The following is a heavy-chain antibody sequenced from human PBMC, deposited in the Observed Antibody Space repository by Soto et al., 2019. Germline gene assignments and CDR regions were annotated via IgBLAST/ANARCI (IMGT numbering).Heavy chain of an antibody. Sequence: QVQLVQSGAEVKKPGSSVKVSCKASGGTFSSYAISWVRQAPGQGLEWMGGIIPIFGTANYAQKFQGRVTITADEATSTAYMELSSLRSEDTAVYYCARGPMAVAGTLHYFDYWGQGTLVTVSS. CDR3: ARGPMAVAGTLHYFDY. CDR1: GGTFSSYA. D-gene: IGHD6-19*01. CDR2: IIPIFGTA. V-gene: IGHV1-69*01. J-gene: IGHJ4*02.